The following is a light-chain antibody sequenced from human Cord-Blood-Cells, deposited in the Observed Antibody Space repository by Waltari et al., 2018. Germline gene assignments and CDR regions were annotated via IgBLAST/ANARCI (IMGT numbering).Light chain of an antibody. CDR2: DAS. V-gene: IGKV3-11*01. J-gene: IGKJ1*01. CDR1: QSVSSY. Sequence: EIVLTQSPATLSLSPGERATLSCRASQSVSSYLACYQQKPGQAPRRLIYDASNRATGIPARFSGSGSGTDFTLTISSLEPEDFAVYYCQQRSNWWTFGQGTKVEIK. CDR3: QQRSNWWT.